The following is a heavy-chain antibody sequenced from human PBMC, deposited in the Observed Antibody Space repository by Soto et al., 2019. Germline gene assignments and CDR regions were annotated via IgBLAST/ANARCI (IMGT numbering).Heavy chain of an antibody. CDR3: TSQPDLDFPYYYYGMDV. CDR2: IKSKTDGGTT. V-gene: IGHV3-15*07. Sequence: GGSLRLSCAASGFTFSNAWMNWVRQAPGKGLEWVGRIKSKTDGGTTDYAAPVKGRFTISRDDSKNTLYLQMNSLKTEDTAVYYCTSQPDLDFPYYYYGMDVWGQGTTVTVSS. J-gene: IGHJ6*02. CDR1: GFTFSNAW. D-gene: IGHD2-2*03.